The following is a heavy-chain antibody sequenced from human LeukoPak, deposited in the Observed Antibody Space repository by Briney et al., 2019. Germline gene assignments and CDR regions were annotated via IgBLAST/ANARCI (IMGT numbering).Heavy chain of an antibody. J-gene: IGHJ4*02. D-gene: IGHD6-19*01. Sequence: GGSLRLSCAASGFTLSSYWMHWVRHVPWKGLVWVSRIKSDGSDTRYADSVKGRFTISRDNAKNTLYLQMNSLRAEDTAVYYCARGYSSGLHFDYWGQGTLVTVSS. CDR2: IKSDGSDT. V-gene: IGHV3-74*01. CDR3: ARGYSSGLHFDY. CDR1: GFTLSSYW.